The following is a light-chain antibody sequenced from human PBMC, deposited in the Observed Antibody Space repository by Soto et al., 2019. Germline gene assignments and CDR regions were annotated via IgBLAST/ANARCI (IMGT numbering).Light chain of an antibody. J-gene: IGLJ1*01. CDR3: NSYITVSTYV. Sequence: QSALTQPASVSGSPGQSITISCTGTSRDIGGYNFVSWYQHHPGKAPKLMIHDVSNRPSGVSSRFSGSKSGNTASLTISGLQAEDEADYYCNSYITVSTYVFGTGTKVTVL. CDR2: DVS. V-gene: IGLV2-14*03. CDR1: SRDIGGYNF.